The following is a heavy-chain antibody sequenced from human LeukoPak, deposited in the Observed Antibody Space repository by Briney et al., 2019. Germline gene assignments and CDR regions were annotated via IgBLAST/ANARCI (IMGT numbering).Heavy chain of an antibody. J-gene: IGHJ5*02. CDR2: IRYDGSNK. Sequence: PGGSLRLSCAASGFTFSSYGMHWVRQAPGKGLEWVAFIRYDGSNKYYADSVKGRFTISRDNSKNTLYLQMNSLRAEDTAVYYCAPLVAATRLIWFDPWGQGTLVTVSS. V-gene: IGHV3-30*02. CDR1: GFTFSSYG. D-gene: IGHD2-15*01. CDR3: APLVAATRLIWFDP.